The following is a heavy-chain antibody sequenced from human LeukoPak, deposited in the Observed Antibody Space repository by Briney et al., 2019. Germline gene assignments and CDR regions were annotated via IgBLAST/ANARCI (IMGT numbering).Heavy chain of an antibody. J-gene: IGHJ4*02. CDR3: ATDSSPDF. D-gene: IGHD6-13*01. Sequence: GGSLRLSCAASGFIVSTNYMSWVRQAPGKGLEWVSVIFSGGSTYYADSVKGRFTISRDKSKNTLYLQMNSLRPEDTAVYYCATDSSPDFWGQGTLVTVSS. CDR2: IFSGGST. V-gene: IGHV3-53*05. CDR1: GFIVSTNY.